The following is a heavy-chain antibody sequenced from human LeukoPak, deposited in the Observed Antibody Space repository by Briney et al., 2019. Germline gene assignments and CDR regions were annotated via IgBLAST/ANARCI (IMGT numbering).Heavy chain of an antibody. V-gene: IGHV5-51*01. D-gene: IGHD3-22*01. Sequence: GESLQISCKGSGYSFTSYWIGWVRQLPGKGLEWMGIIYPGDSDTRYSPSFQGQVTISADKSISTAYLQWSSLKASDTAMYYCARHLLPYYYDSRGDYFDYWGQGTLVTVSS. CDR1: GYSFTSYW. CDR2: IYPGDSDT. CDR3: ARHLLPYYYDSRGDYFDY. J-gene: IGHJ4*02.